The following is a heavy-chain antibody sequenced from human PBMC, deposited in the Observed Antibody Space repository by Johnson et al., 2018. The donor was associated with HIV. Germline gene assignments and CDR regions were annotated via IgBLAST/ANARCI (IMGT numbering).Heavy chain of an antibody. CDR1: GFTFSDHA. Sequence: QVQLVESGGGVVQPGGSLRLSCVASGFTFSDHAMHWVRQAPGTGLEWVAVISYDETNKFYADSVQGRFTIPRDNSKNTLYRQMNSLRADETAMYYCARRVGVFRSSHGAFDIWGQGTMVAVSS. CDR3: ARRVGVFRSSHGAFDI. J-gene: IGHJ3*02. V-gene: IGHV3-30*04. D-gene: IGHD3-10*01. CDR2: ISYDETNK.